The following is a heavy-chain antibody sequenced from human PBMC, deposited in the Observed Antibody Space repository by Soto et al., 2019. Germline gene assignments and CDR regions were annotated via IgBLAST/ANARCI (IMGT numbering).Heavy chain of an antibody. CDR1: GFRLNGYA. CDR2: ISYNGRNI. Sequence: QVQLVESGGGVVQPGTSLRLACTASGFRLNGYAMNWVRQAPGKGLEWVALISYNGRNIFYADSVKGRFTISRDTSQKTVHLKMNSLRPDDTAIYYCARIGQGVHDGNGFDPWGQGTLVTVSS. D-gene: IGHD3-10*01. V-gene: IGHV3-30*04. J-gene: IGHJ5*02. CDR3: ARIGQGVHDGNGFDP.